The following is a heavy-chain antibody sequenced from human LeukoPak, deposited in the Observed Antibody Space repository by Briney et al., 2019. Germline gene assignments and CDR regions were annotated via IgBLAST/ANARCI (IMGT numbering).Heavy chain of an antibody. CDR3: ARAVYSSGWYNWFDP. J-gene: IGHJ5*02. D-gene: IGHD6-19*01. CDR1: GFTFSSYG. Sequence: SGGSLRLSCAASGFTFSSYGMHWVRQAPGEGLEWVAVIWYDGSNKYYADSVKGRFTISRDNSKNTLYLQMNSLRAEDTAVYYCARAVYSSGWYNWFDPWGQGTLVTVSS. CDR2: IWYDGSNK. V-gene: IGHV3-33*01.